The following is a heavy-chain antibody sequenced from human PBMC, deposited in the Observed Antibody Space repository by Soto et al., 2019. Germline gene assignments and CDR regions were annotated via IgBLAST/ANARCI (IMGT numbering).Heavy chain of an antibody. CDR3: ARDPAPVGYRGLDV. V-gene: IGHV3-7*01. D-gene: IGHD5-12*01. J-gene: IGHJ6*02. CDR1: GFTFSSSW. Sequence: GGSLRLSCAASGFTFSSSWMTWVRQAPGKWLAWVANIKEDGSEKYYVDSVKGRFTISRDNTNESLYLQMNSLRAEDTAVYYCARDPAPVGYRGLDVWGQGXTFTVYS. CDR2: IKEDGSEK.